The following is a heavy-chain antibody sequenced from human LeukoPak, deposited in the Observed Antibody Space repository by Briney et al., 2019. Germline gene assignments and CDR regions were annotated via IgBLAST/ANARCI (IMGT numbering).Heavy chain of an antibody. CDR3: ARIAAAPRALNAFDI. D-gene: IGHD6-13*01. V-gene: IGHV4-4*02. Sequence: PSETLSLTCAVSGGSISSSNWWSWVRQPPGKGLEWIGEIYHSGSTNYNPSLKSRVTISVDKSKNQFSLKLSSVTAADTAVYYCARIAAAPRALNAFDIWGQGTMVTVSS. J-gene: IGHJ3*02. CDR1: GGSISSSNW. CDR2: IYHSGST.